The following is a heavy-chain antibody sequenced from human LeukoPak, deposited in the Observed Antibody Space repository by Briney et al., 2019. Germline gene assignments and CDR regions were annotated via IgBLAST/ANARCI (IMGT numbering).Heavy chain of an antibody. CDR2: MNPNSGNT. Sequence: VASVKVSCKASGYSLTTYDINWVRQATGQGLEWMGWMNPNSGNTAYAQNFQGRVTMTRNTPISTAYMELSSLRSEDTAVYYCARGVLTLNWFDPWGQGTLVTVSS. D-gene: IGHD2-8*01. CDR3: ARGVLTLNWFDP. V-gene: IGHV1-8*01. CDR1: GYSLTTYD. J-gene: IGHJ5*02.